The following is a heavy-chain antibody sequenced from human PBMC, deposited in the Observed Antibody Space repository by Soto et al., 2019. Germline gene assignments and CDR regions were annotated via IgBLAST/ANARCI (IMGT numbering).Heavy chain of an antibody. Sequence: QVQLQESGPGLVKPSETLSLTCTVSGGSISSYYWSWIRQPPGKGLEWIGYIYYSGSTNYNPSLKSRVTISVDTSKNQFSLKLNSVTAADTAVYYCARVLYGDYQPHFDYWGQGTLVTVSS. J-gene: IGHJ4*02. D-gene: IGHD4-17*01. V-gene: IGHV4-59*01. CDR1: GGSISSYY. CDR3: ARVLYGDYQPHFDY. CDR2: IYYSGST.